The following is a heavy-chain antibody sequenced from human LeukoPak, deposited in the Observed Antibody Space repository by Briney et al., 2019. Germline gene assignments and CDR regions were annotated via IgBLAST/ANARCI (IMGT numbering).Heavy chain of an antibody. CDR3: ARGRILWFGELLPRWFDP. CDR2: INHSGST. D-gene: IGHD3-10*01. CDR1: GGSFSGYY. J-gene: IGHJ5*02. Sequence: SSETLSLTCAVYGGSFSGYYWSWIRQPPGKGLEWIGEINHSGSTNYNPSLKSRVTISVDTSKNQFSLKLSSVTAADTAVYYCARGRILWFGELLPRWFDPWGQGTLVTVSS. V-gene: IGHV4-34*01.